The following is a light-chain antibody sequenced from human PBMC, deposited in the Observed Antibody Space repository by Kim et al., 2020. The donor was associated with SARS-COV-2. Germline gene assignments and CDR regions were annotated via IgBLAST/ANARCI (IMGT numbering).Light chain of an antibody. Sequence: VTISCTRTSRDIADDYVQWYQQRPGSAPPIVIYEYSERPSGVPDRFSGSIDTSSSSASLTISGLKTEDEADYYCQSYDISNVIFGGGTQLTVL. CDR1: SRDIADDY. J-gene: IGLJ2*01. V-gene: IGLV6-57*03. CDR3: QSYDISNVI. CDR2: EYS.